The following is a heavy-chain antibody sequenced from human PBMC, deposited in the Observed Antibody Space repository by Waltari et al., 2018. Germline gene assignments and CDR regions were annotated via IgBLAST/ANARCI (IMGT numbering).Heavy chain of an antibody. Sequence: QVQLQESGPVLVKPSETLSLTCAVSGYSISSGYYWGWIRQPPGKGLEWIGSIYHSGSTYYNPSLKSRVTISVDTSKNQFSLKLSSVTAADTAVYYCARRLTSWGQGTLVTVSS. J-gene: IGHJ4*02. CDR3: ARRLTS. CDR2: IYHSGST. CDR1: GYSISSGYY. V-gene: IGHV4-38-2*01. D-gene: IGHD3-3*01.